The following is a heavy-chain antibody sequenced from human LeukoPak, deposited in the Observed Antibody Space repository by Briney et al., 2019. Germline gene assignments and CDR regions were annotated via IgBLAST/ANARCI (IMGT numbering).Heavy chain of an antibody. CDR3: AKDLVSGIVDY. CDR2: IRGSGGST. J-gene: IGHJ4*02. Sequence: PGGSLRLSCAASGFTFSSHAMGWVRQAPGKGLEWVSAIRGSGGSTYYADSVKGRFTISRDGSKNTLYLQMNSLRAEDTAVYYCAKDLVSGIVDYWGQGTLVTVSS. CDR1: GFTFSSHA. D-gene: IGHD6-6*01. V-gene: IGHV3-23*01.